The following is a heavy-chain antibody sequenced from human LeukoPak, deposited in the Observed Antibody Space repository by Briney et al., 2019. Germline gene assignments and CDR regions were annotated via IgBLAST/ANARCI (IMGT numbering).Heavy chain of an antibody. CDR3: AKGGARDVWYFAY. CDR2: VRFDGGEK. D-gene: IGHD2-8*01. J-gene: IGHJ4*02. CDR1: GFIFSSFD. Sequence: GGSLSLSCAASGFIFSSFDIHWVRQTPGKGLEWVAFVRFDGGEKYYADSVKGRFTVSEDNSKNTLYLQINSLRPEDTAVYYCAKGGARDVWYFAYWGLGVLVTVSS. V-gene: IGHV3-30*02.